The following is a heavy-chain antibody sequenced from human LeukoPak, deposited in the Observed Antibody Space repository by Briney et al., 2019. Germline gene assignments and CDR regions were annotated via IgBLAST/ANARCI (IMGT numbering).Heavy chain of an antibody. V-gene: IGHV4-59*08. Sequence: SETLSLTCTVSGASINNNFWTWIRQPPGKGLEWIGYIYSSGSAKYNPSLKSRVIISADTSENQISLNLTSVTAADTAVYFCARHRDYYDTWGHGTLVTVSS. CDR1: GASINNNF. D-gene: IGHD3-22*01. J-gene: IGHJ4*01. CDR2: IYSSGSA. CDR3: ARHRDYYDT.